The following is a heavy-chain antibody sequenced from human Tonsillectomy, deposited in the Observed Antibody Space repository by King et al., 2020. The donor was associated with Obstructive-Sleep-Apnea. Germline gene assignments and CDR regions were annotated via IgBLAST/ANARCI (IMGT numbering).Heavy chain of an antibody. CDR3: AREKGVAGTPRDFDY. Sequence: VQLQESGPGLVKPSETLSLTCTVSGYSISSGYYWGWIRQPPGKGLEWIGSIYHSGSTYYNPSLKSRVTISVNTSKHQFSLKLSSVTAAATAVYYCAREKGVAGTPRDFDYWGQGTLVTVSS. D-gene: IGHD6-19*01. CDR1: GYSISSGYY. J-gene: IGHJ4*02. CDR2: IYHSGST. V-gene: IGHV4-38-2*02.